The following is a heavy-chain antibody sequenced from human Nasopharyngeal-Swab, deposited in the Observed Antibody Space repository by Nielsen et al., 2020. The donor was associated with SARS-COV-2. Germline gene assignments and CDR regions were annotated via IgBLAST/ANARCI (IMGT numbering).Heavy chain of an antibody. D-gene: IGHD6-13*01. CDR2: IYSGGST. Sequence: GESLKISCAASGFTVSSNYMSWVRQAPGKGLEWVSVIYSGGSTYYADSVKGRFTISRDNSKNTLYLQMNSLRAEDTAVYYCASSGKQQLVPDYWGQGTLVTVFS. CDR1: GFTVSSNY. J-gene: IGHJ4*02. V-gene: IGHV3-66*01. CDR3: ASSGKQQLVPDY.